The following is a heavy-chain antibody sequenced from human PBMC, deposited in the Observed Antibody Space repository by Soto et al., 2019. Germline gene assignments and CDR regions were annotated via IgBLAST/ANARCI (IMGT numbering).Heavy chain of an antibody. CDR1: GFTFNNYW. J-gene: IGHJ4*02. D-gene: IGHD3-10*01. CDR2: VNREGTGT. CDR3: TRVGGGSGNYDY. V-gene: IGHV3-74*03. Sequence: GGSLRLSCVASGFTFNNYWMHWVRQVPGRGPEWVSRVNREGTGTTYADSVKGRFTISRDNAKNMLFLQMNSLRPEDTAVYYCTRVGGGSGNYDYWGQGTQVTVSS.